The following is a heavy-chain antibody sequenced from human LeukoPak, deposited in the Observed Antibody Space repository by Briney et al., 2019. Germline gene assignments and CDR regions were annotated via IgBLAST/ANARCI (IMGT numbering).Heavy chain of an antibody. J-gene: IGHJ4*02. Sequence: AAVKVSCKASGYTFTSYDINWVRQATGQGLEWMGWMNPNSGNTGYAQKFQGRVTITRNTSISTAYMELSSLRSEDTAVYYCARDSSNWSSFGSWGQGSLVIVSS. D-gene: IGHD2-2*01. V-gene: IGHV1-8*03. CDR3: ARDSSNWSSFGS. CDR1: GYTFTSYD. CDR2: MNPNSGNT.